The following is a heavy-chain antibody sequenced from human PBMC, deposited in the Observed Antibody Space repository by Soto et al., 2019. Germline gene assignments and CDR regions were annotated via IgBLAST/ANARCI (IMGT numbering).Heavy chain of an antibody. CDR2: VSPNSGGT. CDR3: ATHQYHGQLPN. J-gene: IGHJ1*01. D-gene: IGHD2-2*01. CDR1: GYTFKTYD. V-gene: IGHV1-8*02. Sequence: VQLVQSGAAVTKPGASVKVSSKASGYTFKTYDIAWVRRAPGQAIEWMGWVSPNSGGTDYAQKFQGRVPMTRDPATSHAHMQLSSLRSEDAALCYCATHQYHGQLPNWCQVNTLTLSS.